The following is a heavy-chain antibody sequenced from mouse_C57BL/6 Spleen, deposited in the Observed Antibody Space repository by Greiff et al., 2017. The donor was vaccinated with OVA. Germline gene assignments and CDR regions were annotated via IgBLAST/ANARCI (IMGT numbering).Heavy chain of an antibody. V-gene: IGHV14-1*01. CDR2: IDPEDGDT. D-gene: IGHD1-1*01. CDR1: GFNIQDYY. J-gene: IGHJ1*03. Sequence: LQLKESGAELVRPGASVKLSCTASGFNIQDYYMHWVKQRPEQGLEWIGRIDPEDGDTEYAPKFQGKATMTADTSSNTAYLQLSSLTSEDTAVYYCTAFITTVGYFDVWGTGTTVTVSS. CDR3: TAFITTVGYFDV.